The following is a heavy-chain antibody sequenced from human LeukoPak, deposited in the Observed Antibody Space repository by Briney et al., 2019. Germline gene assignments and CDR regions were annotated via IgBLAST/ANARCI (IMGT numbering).Heavy chain of an antibody. D-gene: IGHD6-19*01. CDR2: INWNGGST. CDR1: GFTFDDYG. J-gene: IGHJ1*01. V-gene: IGHV3-20*04. Sequence: GGSLRLSCAASGFTFDDYGMSWVRQAPGKGLEWVSGINWNGGSTGYADSVKGRFTISRDNARNSLYLQMNSLRAEDTAFYYCARGRVGSGTPPYFQHWGQGTLVAVSS. CDR3: ARGRVGSGTPPYFQH.